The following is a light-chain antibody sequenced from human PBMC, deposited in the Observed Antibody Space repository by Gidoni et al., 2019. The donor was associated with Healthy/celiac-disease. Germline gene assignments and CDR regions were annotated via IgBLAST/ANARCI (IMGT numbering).Light chain of an antibody. CDR1: QDISNY. Sequence: DIQMTQSPSSLSASVGDRVPITCQASQDISNYFNWYQQKPGKPPKLLLYDASNLETGVPSRCSGSGSGTEFTFSSSSLQPEDIATYYCQQYDNLPRTFGPGTKVDIK. V-gene: IGKV1-33*01. J-gene: IGKJ3*01. CDR3: QQYDNLPRT. CDR2: DAS.